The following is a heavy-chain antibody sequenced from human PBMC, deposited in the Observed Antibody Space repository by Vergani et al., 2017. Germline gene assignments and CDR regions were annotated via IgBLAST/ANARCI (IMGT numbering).Heavy chain of an antibody. CDR3: AKDEGPMGGGNIGEYYFDY. J-gene: IGHJ4*02. CDR2: ISWNSGSI. CDR1: GFTFDDYA. D-gene: IGHD4-23*01. Sequence: EVQLVESGGGLVQPGRSLRLSCAASGFTFDDYAMHWVRQAPGKGLEWVSGISWNSGSIGYADSVKGRFIISRDNAKNSLYLQMNSLRAEETALYYCAKDEGPMGGGNIGEYYFDYWGQGTLVTVSS. V-gene: IGHV3-9*01.